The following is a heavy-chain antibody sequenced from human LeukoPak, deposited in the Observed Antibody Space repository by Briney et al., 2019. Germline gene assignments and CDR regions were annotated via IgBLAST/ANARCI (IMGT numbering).Heavy chain of an antibody. CDR1: GGTFSSYA. CDR2: IIPIFGTA. J-gene: IGHJ4*02. D-gene: IGHD6-6*01. Sequence: SAKVSCKASGGTFSSYAISWVRQAPGQGLEWMGGIIPIFGTANYAQKFQGRVTITADESTSTAYMELSSLRSEDTAVYYCARGISRSSSFDYWGQGPLVTVSS. V-gene: IGHV1-69*13. CDR3: ARGISRSSSFDY.